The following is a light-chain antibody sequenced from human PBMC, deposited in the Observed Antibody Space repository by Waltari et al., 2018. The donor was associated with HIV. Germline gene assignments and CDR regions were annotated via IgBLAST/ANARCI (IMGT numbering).Light chain of an antibody. CDR3: SSYGDSLRVL. CDR2: EVT. V-gene: IGLV2-8*01. J-gene: IGLJ3*02. CDR1: SSDIRAYDV. Sequence: QSALTQPPSASGSLGQSVTISCTGSSSDIRAYDVVSWFQQHPRSAPKLLLYEVTRRPSTVSDRFSGSRSGSTAFLTVAGLQPDDEATYFCSSYGDSLRVLFGGGTNVTVL.